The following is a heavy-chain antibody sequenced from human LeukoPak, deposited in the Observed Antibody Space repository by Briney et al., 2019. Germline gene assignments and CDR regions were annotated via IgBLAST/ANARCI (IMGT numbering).Heavy chain of an antibody. Sequence: PSETLSLTCSVSGGSISSYYWSWIRQPPGKGLEWIGYISYTGSTNYNPSLKSRLIISVDTSKNQFSLKLSSVTAADTAMYYCAREGTYSNVFDIWGQGTMVTVSS. CDR1: GGSISSYY. CDR3: AREGTYSNVFDI. CDR2: ISYTGST. J-gene: IGHJ3*02. V-gene: IGHV4-59*08. D-gene: IGHD2-15*01.